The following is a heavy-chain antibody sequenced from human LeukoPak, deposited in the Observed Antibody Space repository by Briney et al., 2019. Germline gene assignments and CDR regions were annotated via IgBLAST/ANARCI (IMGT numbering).Heavy chain of an antibody. Sequence: SETLSLTCTVSGDSISSSNYYWGWIRQPPGKGLEWIGSIYYSGSTYYNPSLMSRVTISVDTSKNQFSLRLRSVTAADTAVFYCASYHRFGEPFLNGIDYWGHGTLVTVSS. V-gene: IGHV4-39*01. CDR3: ASYHRFGEPFLNGIDY. D-gene: IGHD3-10*01. J-gene: IGHJ4*01. CDR1: GDSISSSNYY. CDR2: IYYSGST.